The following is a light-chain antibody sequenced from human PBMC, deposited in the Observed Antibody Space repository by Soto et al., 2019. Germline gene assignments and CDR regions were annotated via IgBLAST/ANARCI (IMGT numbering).Light chain of an antibody. J-gene: IGLJ1*01. CDR2: EVT. Sequence: QSALTQPASVSGSPGQSITISCTGTGSDVGGYNYVSWYQQHPGKAPKVMIHEVTKRPSGVPDRFSGSKSGNTASLTVSGLQAEDEADYYCSSYAGRTLYVFGTGTKLTVL. CDR3: SSYAGRTLYV. V-gene: IGLV2-8*01. CDR1: GSDVGGYNY.